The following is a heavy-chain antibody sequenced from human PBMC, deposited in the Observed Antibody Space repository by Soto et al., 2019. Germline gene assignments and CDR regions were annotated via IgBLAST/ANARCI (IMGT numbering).Heavy chain of an antibody. CDR3: ASGGWGSSWYEGGSRIDY. CDR1: GFTFSNYD. D-gene: IGHD6-13*01. V-gene: IGHV3-13*01. J-gene: IGHJ4*02. CDR2: IGAAGDT. Sequence: PGESLKISCAASGFTFSNYDMHWVRQVTGKGLEWVSAIGAAGDTYYPDSVKGRFTISRENAKNSLYLQMNSLRAEDTAVYYCASGGWGSSWYEGGSRIDYWGQGALVTVSS.